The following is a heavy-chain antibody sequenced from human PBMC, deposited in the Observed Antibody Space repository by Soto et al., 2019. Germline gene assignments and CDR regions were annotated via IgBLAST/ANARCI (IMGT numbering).Heavy chain of an antibody. J-gene: IGHJ4*02. CDR2: IYSGGST. CDR3: ATSTAVTHFDY. V-gene: IGHV3-53*01. D-gene: IGHD4-17*01. CDR1: GFTVSGNY. Sequence: QAVGSLRLSCAASGFTVSGNYMTWVRQAPGKGLDWVSIIYSGGSTFYADSVKGRFTISRDNSRNTVYLQMNSLRVEDTAVYYCATSTAVTHFDYWGQGTPVTVSS.